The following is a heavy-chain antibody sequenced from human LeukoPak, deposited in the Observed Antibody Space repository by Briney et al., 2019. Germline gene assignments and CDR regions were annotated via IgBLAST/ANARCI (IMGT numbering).Heavy chain of an antibody. V-gene: IGHV4-34*01. CDR2: INHGGGT. Sequence: PSETLSLTCAVYGGSFSGYYWSWIRQPPGKGLEWIGEINHGGGTNSNPSLKSRVTISLDTSKNQFSLKLSSVTAADTAVYYCARHVGWFGELLPLYWGQGTLVTVSS. CDR1: GGSFSGYY. J-gene: IGHJ4*02. CDR3: ARHVGWFGELLPLY. D-gene: IGHD3-10*01.